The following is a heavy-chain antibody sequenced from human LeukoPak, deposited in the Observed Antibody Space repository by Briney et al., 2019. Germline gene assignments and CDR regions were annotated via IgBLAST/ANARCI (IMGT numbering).Heavy chain of an antibody. CDR3: AKGGKWDVTPFDY. CDR1: GYTFSSFA. D-gene: IGHD1-26*01. CDR2: ISGSGSST. J-gene: IGHJ4*02. Sequence: GGSLRLSCAASGYTFSSFAMNWVRQAPGKGLEWVSSISGSGSSTYYADSVRGRFTVSRDNSKNTLYLQMSSLRAEDTAVYYCAKGGKWDVTPFDYWGQGTLVTVSS. V-gene: IGHV3-23*01.